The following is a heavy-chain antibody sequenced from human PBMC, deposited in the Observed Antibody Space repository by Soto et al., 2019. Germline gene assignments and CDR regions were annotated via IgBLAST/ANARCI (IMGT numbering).Heavy chain of an antibody. D-gene: IGHD4-17*01. J-gene: IGHJ3*02. V-gene: IGHV4-34*01. CDR3: ARAMTTVLNGGPDAFDI. Sequence: QVQLQQWGAGLLKPSETLSLTCAVYGGSFSGYYWSWIRQPPGKGLEWIGEINHSGSTNYNPSLKRRVTISVDTSKNQFSLKLSSVTAADTAVYYCARAMTTVLNGGPDAFDIWGQGTMVTVSS. CDR1: GGSFSGYY. CDR2: INHSGST.